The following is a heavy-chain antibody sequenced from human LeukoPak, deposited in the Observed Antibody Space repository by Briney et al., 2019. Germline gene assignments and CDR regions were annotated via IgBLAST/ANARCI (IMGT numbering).Heavy chain of an antibody. D-gene: IGHD3-10*01. CDR3: AKDRTPMILRGADY. Sequence: QSGGSLRLSCAASGFTFSTSWMTWVRQAPGKGPEWVANINEDGSEKYHVDSVKGRFTIYRDNTQDFLSLQMNSLRAEDTAVYYCAKDRTPMILRGADYWGQGTLVTVSS. CDR2: INEDGSEK. J-gene: IGHJ4*02. V-gene: IGHV3-7*01. CDR1: GFTFSTSW.